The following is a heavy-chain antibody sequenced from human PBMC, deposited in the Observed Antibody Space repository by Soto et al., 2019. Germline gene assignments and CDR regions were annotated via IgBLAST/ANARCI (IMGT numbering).Heavy chain of an antibody. V-gene: IGHV1-58*01. CDR1: GFTFTSSA. CDR2: IVVGSGNT. D-gene: IGHD3-3*01. J-gene: IGHJ6*02. CDR3: AAGYXDFWSGYYFPFYYGMDV. Sequence: ASVKVSCKASGFTFTSSAVQWVRRARGQRLEWIGWIVVGSGNTNYAQKFQERVTITRDMSTSTAYMELSSLRTEDTAVYYCAAGYXDFWSGYYFPFYYGMDVWGQGTTVTVSS.